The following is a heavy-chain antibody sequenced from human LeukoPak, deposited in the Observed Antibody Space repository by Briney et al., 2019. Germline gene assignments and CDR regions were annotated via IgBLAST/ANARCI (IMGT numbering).Heavy chain of an antibody. J-gene: IGHJ4*02. V-gene: IGHV3-48*03. D-gene: IGHD4-23*01. Sequence: GGSLRLSCAASVFTFSRYEMHWVRQAPGKGRECVSYISSSDSTIYYADSVKGGFTISRDNAKNSLYLQMNSLRAEDTAVYYCARDYGGSSPFDYWGQGTLVTVSS. CDR3: ARDYGGSSPFDY. CDR1: VFTFSRYE. CDR2: ISSSDSTI.